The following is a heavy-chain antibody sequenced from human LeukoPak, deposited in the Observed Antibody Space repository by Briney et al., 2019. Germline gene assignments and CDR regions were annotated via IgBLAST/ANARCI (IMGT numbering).Heavy chain of an antibody. CDR3: ARRYCSSTSCYWDPVAFDI. CDR1: GGSISSYY. CDR2: IYYSGST. Sequence: SETLSLTCTVSGGSISSYYWSWIRQPPGKGLEWIEYIYYSGSTNYNPSLKSRVTISVDTSKNQFSLKLSSVTAADTAVYYCARRYCSSTSCYWDPVAFDIWGQGTMVTVSS. D-gene: IGHD2-2*01. J-gene: IGHJ3*02. V-gene: IGHV4-59*01.